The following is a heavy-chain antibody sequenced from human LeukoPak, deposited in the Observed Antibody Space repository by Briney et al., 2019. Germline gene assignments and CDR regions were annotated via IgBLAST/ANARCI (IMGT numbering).Heavy chain of an antibody. CDR1: GGTFSSYA. Sequence: GSSVKVSCKASGGTFSSYAISWVRQAPGQGLEWMGGIIPIFGTANYAQKFQGRVTITADESTSTAYMELGSLRSEDTAVYYCARDSAFLSIAVADNWFDPWGQGTLVTVSS. V-gene: IGHV1-69*01. CDR3: ARDSAFLSIAVADNWFDP. D-gene: IGHD6-19*01. CDR2: IIPIFGTA. J-gene: IGHJ5*02.